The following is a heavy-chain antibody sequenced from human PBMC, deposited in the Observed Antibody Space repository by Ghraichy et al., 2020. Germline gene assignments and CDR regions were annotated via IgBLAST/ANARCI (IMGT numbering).Heavy chain of an antibody. CDR3: ARAPGIAVGFDP. D-gene: IGHD6-19*01. CDR1: GGSISSGDYY. J-gene: IGHJ5*02. CDR2: IYYSGST. V-gene: IGHV4-30-4*01. Sequence: SETLSLTCTVSGGSISSGDYYWSWIRQPPGKGLEWIGYIYYSGSTYYNPSLKSRVTISVDTSKNQFSLKLSSVTAADTAVYYCARAPGIAVGFDPWGQGTLVTVSS.